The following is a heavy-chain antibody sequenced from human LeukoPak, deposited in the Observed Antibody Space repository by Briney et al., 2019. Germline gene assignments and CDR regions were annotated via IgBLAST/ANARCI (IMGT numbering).Heavy chain of an antibody. CDR1: GFTFSSYA. CDR3: AKGCKWTSCPFDY. D-gene: IGHD2-2*01. Sequence: GGSLRLSCTASGFTFSSYAMSWVRQAPGKGLEWVSTISGSGGTTYYSDSVKGRFTMSRDNSKNTLNLQMNSLRAEDTAVYYCAKGCKWTSCPFDYWGQGTLVTVSS. CDR2: ISGSGGTT. V-gene: IGHV3-23*01. J-gene: IGHJ4*02.